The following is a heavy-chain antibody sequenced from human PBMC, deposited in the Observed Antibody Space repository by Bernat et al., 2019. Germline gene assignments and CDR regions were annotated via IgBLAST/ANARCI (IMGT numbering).Heavy chain of an antibody. J-gene: IGHJ6*02. CDR3: ARESDGMDV. CDR1: GFTFSSYA. CDR2: IAYYGSNK. Sequence: QVQLVESGGGVVQPGRSRRLSCAASGFTFSSYARHWVRQAPGKGLEWVAVIAYYGSNKYYADSVKGRFTISRDNSKNTLYLQMNSLRDEDTAVYYCARESDGMDVWGQGTTVTVSS. V-gene: IGHV3-30-3*01.